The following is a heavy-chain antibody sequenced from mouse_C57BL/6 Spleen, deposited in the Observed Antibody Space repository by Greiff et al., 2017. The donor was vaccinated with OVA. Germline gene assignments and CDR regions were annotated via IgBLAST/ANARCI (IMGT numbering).Heavy chain of an antibody. J-gene: IGHJ3*01. V-gene: IGHV1-64*01. Sequence: QVQLQQSGAELVKPGASVKLSCKASGYTFTSYWMHWVKQRPGQGLEWIGMIHPNSGSTNYNEKFKSKATLTVDKSSSTAYMQLSSLTSEDSAVYYCASYDGYYTWFAYWGQGTLVTVSA. CDR2: IHPNSGST. D-gene: IGHD2-3*01. CDR1: GYTFTSYW. CDR3: ASYDGYYTWFAY.